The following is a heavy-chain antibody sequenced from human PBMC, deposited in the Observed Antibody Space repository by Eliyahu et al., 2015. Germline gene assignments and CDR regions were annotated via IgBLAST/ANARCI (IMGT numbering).Heavy chain of an antibody. CDR1: GFXFSNDG. CDR2: IWYDESNK. V-gene: IGHV3-33*01. Sequence: QVQLVESGGGVVQPGNSLRLSCVASGFXFSNDGMHWVRQAPGKGLEWLAIIWYDESNKYYADSVKGRFTISRDNSKSTLYLQMNSLRDEDTAMYYCAREPADPGVIVDYWGQGTLVTVSS. CDR3: AREPADPGVIVDY. D-gene: IGHD2-8*01. J-gene: IGHJ4*02.